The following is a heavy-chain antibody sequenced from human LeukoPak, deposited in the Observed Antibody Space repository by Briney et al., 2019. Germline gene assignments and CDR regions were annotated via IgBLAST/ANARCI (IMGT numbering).Heavy chain of an antibody. V-gene: IGHV3-23*01. CDR3: AKNFQWLVRARIDY. J-gene: IGHJ4*02. CDR1: GFTFSSYA. Sequence: LAGGSLRLSCAASGFTFSSYAMSWVRQAPGKGLEWVSAISGSGGSTYYADSVKGRFTISRDNSKNTLYLQMNSLRAEDTAVYYCAKNFQWLVRARIDYWGQGTLVTVSS. D-gene: IGHD6-19*01. CDR2: ISGSGGST.